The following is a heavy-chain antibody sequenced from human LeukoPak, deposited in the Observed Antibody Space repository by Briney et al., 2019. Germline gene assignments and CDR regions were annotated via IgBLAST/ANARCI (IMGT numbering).Heavy chain of an antibody. Sequence: GGSLRLSCASSGFTLSDYYMSWIRQAPGKGLEWVSSISSSGNSKYYSDSVRGRFTISRDNAKNSLHLQMNSLRAEDTAVYYCARDGGSSWYFDYWGQGTLATVSS. D-gene: IGHD6-13*01. V-gene: IGHV3-11*04. CDR2: ISSSGNSK. CDR1: GFTLSDYY. J-gene: IGHJ4*02. CDR3: ARDGGSSWYFDY.